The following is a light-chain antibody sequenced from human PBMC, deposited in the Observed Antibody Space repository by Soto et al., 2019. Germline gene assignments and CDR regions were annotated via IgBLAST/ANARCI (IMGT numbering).Light chain of an antibody. J-gene: IGLJ2*01. Sequence: HSVLNQPAPVFGAPGQSITISCTGTRSDIGAYNFVSWYQQHPGEVPKLMLYDVNVRPSGVSNRFSGSKSGNTASLTISGLQAEDEADYYCTSWTTSTTMIFG. V-gene: IGLV2-14*03. CDR2: DVN. CDR3: TSWTTSTTMI. CDR1: RSDIGAYNF.